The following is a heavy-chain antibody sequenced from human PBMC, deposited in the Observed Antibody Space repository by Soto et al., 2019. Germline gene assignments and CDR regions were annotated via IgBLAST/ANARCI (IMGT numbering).Heavy chain of an antibody. Sequence: SETLSLTGTVSGDSISSSSYYWGWIRQPPGKGLEWIGSIYYSGSTYYNPSLKSRVTISVDTSKNQFSLKLSSVTAADTAVYYCARFYGGNDDYWGQGTLVTVSS. D-gene: IGHD4-17*01. CDR2: IYYSGST. J-gene: IGHJ4*02. CDR3: ARFYGGNDDY. V-gene: IGHV4-39*01. CDR1: GDSISSSSYY.